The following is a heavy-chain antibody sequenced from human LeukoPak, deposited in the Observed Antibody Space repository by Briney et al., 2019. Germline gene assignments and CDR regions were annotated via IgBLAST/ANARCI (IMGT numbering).Heavy chain of an antibody. J-gene: IGHJ4*02. CDR1: GFTFSSYW. CDR2: IKQDGSEK. D-gene: IGHD6-13*01. V-gene: IGHV3-7*01. CDR3: ARVRGGDSSSWYSDY. Sequence: PGGSLRLSCAASGFTFSSYWMSWVRQAPGKGLEWVANIKQDGSEKYYVDSVKGRFTTSRDNAKNSLYLQMNSLRAEDTAVYYCARVRGGDSSSWYSDYWGQGTLVTVSS.